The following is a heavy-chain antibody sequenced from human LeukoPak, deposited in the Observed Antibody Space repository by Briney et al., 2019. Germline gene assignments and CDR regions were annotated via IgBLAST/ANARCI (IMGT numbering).Heavy chain of an antibody. J-gene: IGHJ6*02. D-gene: IGHD3-3*01. CDR3: ARVNDFWSGYYPDYYYGMDV. Sequence: ASVKVSCKASGYTFTSYGISWVRQAPGQGLEWMGWISAYNGNTNYAQKLQGRVTMTTDTSTSTAYMELRSLRSDDTAVCYCARVNDFWSGYYPDYYYGMDVWGQGTTVTVSS. V-gene: IGHV1-18*01. CDR2: ISAYNGNT. CDR1: GYTFTSYG.